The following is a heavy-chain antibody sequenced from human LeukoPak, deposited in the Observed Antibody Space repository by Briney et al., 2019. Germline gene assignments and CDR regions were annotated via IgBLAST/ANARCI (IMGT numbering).Heavy chain of an antibody. V-gene: IGHV4-59*01. Sequence: SEALSLTCTVSGGSISSYYWSWIRQPPGKGLEWIGYIYYSGSTNYNPSLKGRVTISVDTSKNQFSLKLSSVTAADTAVYYCARETSQKGAHYMDVWGKGTTVTISS. D-gene: IGHD3-16*01. CDR1: GGSISSYY. CDR2: IYYSGST. CDR3: ARETSQKGAHYMDV. J-gene: IGHJ6*03.